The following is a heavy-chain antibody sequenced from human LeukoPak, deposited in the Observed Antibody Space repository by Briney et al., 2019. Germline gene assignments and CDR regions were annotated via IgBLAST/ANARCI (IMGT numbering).Heavy chain of an antibody. D-gene: IGHD2-21*02. Sequence: PSETLSLTCTVSGGSVSSASYYWSWIRQPPGKGLGWIGYIYYSGSTNYNPSLKSRVIISVDMSKDQFSLKLSSVTAADTAVYYCARGLSYFDHWGQGTLVTVSS. CDR3: ARGLSYFDH. CDR1: GGSVSSASYY. CDR2: IYYSGST. V-gene: IGHV4-61*01. J-gene: IGHJ4*02.